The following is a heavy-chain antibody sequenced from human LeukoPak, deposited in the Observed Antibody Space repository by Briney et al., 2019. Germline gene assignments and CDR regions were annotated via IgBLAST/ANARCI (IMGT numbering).Heavy chain of an antibody. D-gene: IGHD1-26*01. CDR3: AKNRGAGSHYYYHMNV. CDR1: GITFSTYA. CDR2: ISGSGGGT. Sequence: GGSLRLSCAASGITFSTYAMSWVRQAAGKGLEWVSLISGSGGGTYYADSVKGRFTISRDNSKNTLYLQLNSLGVEDTAVYYCAKNRGAGSHYYYHMNVWGKGTTVTVSS. V-gene: IGHV3-23*01. J-gene: IGHJ6*03.